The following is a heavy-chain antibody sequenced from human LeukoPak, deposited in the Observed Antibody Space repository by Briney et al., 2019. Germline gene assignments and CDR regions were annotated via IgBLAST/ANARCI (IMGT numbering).Heavy chain of an antibody. D-gene: IGHD1-26*01. CDR3: ASEKVGASGGNTFDY. CDR1: GYSISIAYY. Sequence: SETLSLTCAVSGYSISIAYYWGWIRQPPGRRLEWIGSIHHSGSTFYNPSLKSRVTISLDKSKNHFSLQLSSVTAADTAVYFCASEKVGASGGNTFDYWGQGTLVTASS. CDR2: IHHSGST. V-gene: IGHV4-38-2*01. J-gene: IGHJ4*02.